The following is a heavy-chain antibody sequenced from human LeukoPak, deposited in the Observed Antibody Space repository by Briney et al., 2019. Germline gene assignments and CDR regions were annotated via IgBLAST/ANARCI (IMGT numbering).Heavy chain of an antibody. CDR1: GGSISSYN. Sequence: SETLSLSCTVSGGSISSYNRSWIRQPPGKGLEWIWYIYYGGGTNYNPSLKSRVTISVDKSKNQISLKMSSVTAADTAVYYCARGGWYKGYFQHWGQGTLVTVSS. CDR2: IYYGGGT. D-gene: IGHD1-1*01. V-gene: IGHV4-59*12. CDR3: ARGGWYKGYFQH. J-gene: IGHJ1*01.